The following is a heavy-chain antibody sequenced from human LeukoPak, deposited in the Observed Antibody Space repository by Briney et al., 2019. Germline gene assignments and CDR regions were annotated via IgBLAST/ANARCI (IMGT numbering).Heavy chain of an antibody. D-gene: IGHD3-3*01. CDR2: MNPNSGNT. J-gene: IGHJ4*02. CDR1: GYTFTSYD. CDR3: ARGPVRYYDFWSGPPAY. Sequence: ASVKVSCKASGYTFTSYDINWVRQATGQGLEWMGWMNPNSGNTGYAQKFQGRVTITRNTSISTAYMELSSLRSEDTAVYYCARGPVRYYDFWSGPPAYWGQGTLVTVSS. V-gene: IGHV1-8*03.